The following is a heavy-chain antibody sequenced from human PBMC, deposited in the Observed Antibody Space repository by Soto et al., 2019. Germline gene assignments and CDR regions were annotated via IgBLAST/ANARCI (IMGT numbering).Heavy chain of an antibody. CDR3: VVPGLGYCSGGSCYVYYYYYYGMDV. J-gene: IGHJ6*02. CDR1: GGTFSSYA. CDR2: IIPIFGTA. V-gene: IGHV1-69*01. D-gene: IGHD2-15*01. Sequence: QVQLVQSGAEVKKPGPSVKVSCKASGGTFSSYAISWVRQAPGQGLEWMGGIIPIFGTANYAQKFQGRVTITADESTSTAYMELSSLRSEDTAVYYCVVPGLGYCSGGSCYVYYYYYYGMDVWGQGTTVTVSS.